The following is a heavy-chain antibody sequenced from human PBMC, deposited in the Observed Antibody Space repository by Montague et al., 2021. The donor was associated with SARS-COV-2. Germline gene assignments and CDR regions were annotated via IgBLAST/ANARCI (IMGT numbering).Heavy chain of an antibody. D-gene: IGHD2-2*02. CDR1: GGSTSSSSYY. V-gene: IGHV4-39*07. Sequence: SETLSLTCTVSGGSTSSSSYYWGWIRQAPGKGLEWIGSIYYSGSTYYNPSLKSRVTISVDTSKNQFSLKLSSVTAADTAVYYCARDPSRQPLLYPIGDYYYGMDVLGQGTTVTVSS. J-gene: IGHJ6*02. CDR3: ARDPSRQPLLYPIGDYYYGMDV. CDR2: IYYSGST.